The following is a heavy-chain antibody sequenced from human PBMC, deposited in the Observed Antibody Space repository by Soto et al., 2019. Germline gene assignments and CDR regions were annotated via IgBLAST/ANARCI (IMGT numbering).Heavy chain of an antibody. V-gene: IGHV1-69*12. D-gene: IGHD6-19*01. J-gene: IGHJ5*02. Sequence: QVQLVQSGAEVKKPGSSVKVSCKASGGTFSSYAISWVRQAPGQGLEWMGGIIPIFGTANYAQKFQGRVTITAGESTRTAYMELSSLRSEDTAVDYCARDAENSSGWYTWFDPWGQGTLVTVSS. CDR3: ARDAENSSGWYTWFDP. CDR1: GGTFSSYA. CDR2: IIPIFGTA.